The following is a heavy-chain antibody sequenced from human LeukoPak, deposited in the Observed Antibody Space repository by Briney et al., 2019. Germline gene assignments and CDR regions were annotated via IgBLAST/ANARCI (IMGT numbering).Heavy chain of an antibody. V-gene: IGHV4-59*01. CDR1: GVSISSYY. CDR2: IYYSGST. J-gene: IGHJ4*02. D-gene: IGHD6-19*01. Sequence: PSETLSLTCTVSGVSISSYYWSWIRQPPGKGLEWIGYIYYSGSTNYNPSLKSRVTISVDASKNQFSLKLSSVTAADTAVYYCARRETDSSGWYIDYWGQGTLVTVSS. CDR3: ARRETDSSGWYIDY.